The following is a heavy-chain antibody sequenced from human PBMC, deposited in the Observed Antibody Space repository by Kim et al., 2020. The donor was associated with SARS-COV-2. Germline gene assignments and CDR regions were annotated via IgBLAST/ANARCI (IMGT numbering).Heavy chain of an antibody. CDR3: AKSFSGSYFGYDY. CDR1: GFTFNTYG. CDR2: ISYDGSNE. Sequence: GGSLRLSCAASGFTFNTYGMHWVRQAPGKGLEGVAVISYDGSNEYYADSVKGRFTISRENSKNTLYLQMNSLRIKDTAVYYCAKSFSGSYFGYDYWGQGTLVTVSS. J-gene: IGHJ4*02. V-gene: IGHV3-30*18. D-gene: IGHD1-26*01.